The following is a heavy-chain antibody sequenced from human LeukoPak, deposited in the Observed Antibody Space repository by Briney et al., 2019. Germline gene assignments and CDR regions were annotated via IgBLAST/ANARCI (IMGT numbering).Heavy chain of an antibody. CDR1: GGSISSDS. Sequence: SETLSLTCSVSGGSISSDSWSWIRQPPGKGLEWIGYISYIGSTNYNPSLKSRVTISVDTSKNQFSLKLSSVTAADTAVYYCATRSVSSSWYTSHYYYMDVWGKGTTVTVSS. CDR2: ISYIGST. V-gene: IGHV4-59*01. J-gene: IGHJ6*03. CDR3: ATRSVSSSWYTSHYYYMDV. D-gene: IGHD6-13*01.